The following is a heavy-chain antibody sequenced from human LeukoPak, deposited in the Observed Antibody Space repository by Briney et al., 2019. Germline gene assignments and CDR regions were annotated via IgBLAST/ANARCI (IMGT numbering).Heavy chain of an antibody. Sequence: PSQTLSLTCTVSGDSISTGGYYWAWIRQHRERGLEWIGYIYYSGSTHYNPSLKSRVTISVDTSKNQFSLKLSSVTAADTAVYYCARGRTCFDPWGQGTLVTVSS. V-gene: IGHV4-31*03. CDR3: ARGRTCFDP. J-gene: IGHJ5*02. CDR2: IYYSGST. CDR1: GDSISTGGYY.